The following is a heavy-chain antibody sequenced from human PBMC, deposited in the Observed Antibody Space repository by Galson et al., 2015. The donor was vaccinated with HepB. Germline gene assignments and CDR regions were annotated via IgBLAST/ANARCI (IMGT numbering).Heavy chain of an antibody. J-gene: IGHJ3*02. CDR2: VWIDGSGK. CDR3: TREKSGDAFDI. V-gene: IGHV3-33*01. D-gene: IGHD7-27*01. CDR1: GFIFSNYH. Sequence: SLRLSCAASGFIFSNYHIHWVRQAPGKGLEWVALVWIDGSGKEYADSVKGRFTISRDNSKNTVYLQMNSLRAEDTAVFYCTREKSGDAFDIWGQGTMVTVSS.